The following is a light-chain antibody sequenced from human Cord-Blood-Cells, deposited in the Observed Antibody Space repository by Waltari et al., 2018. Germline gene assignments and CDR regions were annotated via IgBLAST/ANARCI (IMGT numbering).Light chain of an antibody. CDR1: SSNIGSNT. CDR2: SNN. Sequence: QSVLTQPPSASGTPGQGVTISCSGSSSNIGSNTVNWYQQLPGTAPKLLIYSNNQRPSGVPDRFSGSKSGTSASLAISGPQSEDEADYYCAAWDDSLNGYVFGTGTKVTVL. J-gene: IGLJ1*01. CDR3: AAWDDSLNGYV. V-gene: IGLV1-44*01.